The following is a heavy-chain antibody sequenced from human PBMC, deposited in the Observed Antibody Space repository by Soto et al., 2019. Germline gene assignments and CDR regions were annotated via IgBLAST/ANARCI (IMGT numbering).Heavy chain of an antibody. V-gene: IGHV1-69*12. J-gene: IGHJ6*02. D-gene: IGHD3-10*01. Sequence: QVQLVQSGAEVKKPGSSVKVSCKASGGTFSSYAISWVRQAPGQGLEWMGGIIPIFGTANYAQKFQGRVTIXAXEAXSTAYRELSSLRSEDTAVYYCGVLGSGNYYYGMDVWGQGTTVTVSS. CDR2: IIPIFGTA. CDR3: GVLGSGNYYYGMDV. CDR1: GGTFSSYA.